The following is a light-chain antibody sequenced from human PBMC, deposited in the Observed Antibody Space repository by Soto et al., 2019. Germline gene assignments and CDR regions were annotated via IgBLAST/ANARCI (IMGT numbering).Light chain of an antibody. V-gene: IGKV4-1*01. CDR2: WAS. CDR1: QSVLSSSDSKNY. Sequence: DIVMNQSPDSLAVSLGERATINCKSSQSVLSSSDSKNYLAWHQQKPGQPPKLLIYWASTRESGVPERFSGSGSGTDFALTISSLQAEDVAVYYCQQYYSNPITFGQGTRLEIK. J-gene: IGKJ5*01. CDR3: QQYYSNPIT.